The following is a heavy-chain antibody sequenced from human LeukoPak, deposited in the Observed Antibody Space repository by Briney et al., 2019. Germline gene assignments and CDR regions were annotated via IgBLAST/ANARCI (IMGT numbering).Heavy chain of an antibody. D-gene: IGHD1-1*01. J-gene: IGHJ5*02. CDR1: GFTFSDYY. V-gene: IGHV3-11*04. CDR2: ISSSGNTI. CDR3: ARRGVQLQRISWFDP. Sequence: PGGSLRLSCAASGFTFSDYYMSWIRQAPGKGLEWVSYISSSGNTIYYADSVKGRFTISRDNAKNSLYLQMNSLRAEDTAVYECARRGVQLQRISWFDPWGQGTLVTVCS.